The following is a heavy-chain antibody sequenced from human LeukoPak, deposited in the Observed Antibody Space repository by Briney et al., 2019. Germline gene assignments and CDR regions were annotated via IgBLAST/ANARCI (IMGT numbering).Heavy chain of an antibody. J-gene: IGHJ4*02. V-gene: IGHV3-73*01. CDR2: IRSKANSYAT. CDR1: GFTFSGSA. Sequence: PGGSLRLSCAASGFTFSGSAMHWVRQASGKGLEWVGRIRSKANSYATAYAASVKGRFTFSNDDSKNTAYLQMNSLKPEDTAVYYCTRQAYDYGDYWGQGTLVTVSS. D-gene: IGHD2-2*01. CDR3: TRQAYDYGDY.